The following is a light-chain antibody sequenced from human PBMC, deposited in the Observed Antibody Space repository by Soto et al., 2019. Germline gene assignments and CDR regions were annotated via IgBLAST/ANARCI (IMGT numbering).Light chain of an antibody. CDR3: QQDDNRPRT. J-gene: IGKJ1*01. V-gene: IGKV1-33*01. Sequence: QRPESPSSLPAYVRDRRTLTFQASQDITNYLNWYQQKPGKAPQLLIYDAFNLETGVPSRFSGSGSGTDFTFTISSLQPEDIATYYCQQDDNRPRTFGQGTKVDI. CDR1: QDITNY. CDR2: DAF.